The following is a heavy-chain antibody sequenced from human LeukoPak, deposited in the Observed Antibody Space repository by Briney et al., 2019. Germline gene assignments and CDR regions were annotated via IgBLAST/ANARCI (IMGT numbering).Heavy chain of an antibody. Sequence: GRSLRLSCAASGFTFSPYPMNWVRQAPGKGLEWVSYISGGSDTIHYADSVKGRFTISRDNAKNSLYLQMNSLRAEDTAVYYCARDLGRDRYFDSWGQGTLVTVSS. CDR1: GFTFSPYP. CDR3: ARDLGRDRYFDS. J-gene: IGHJ4*02. CDR2: ISGGSDTI. V-gene: IGHV3-48*04. D-gene: IGHD5-24*01.